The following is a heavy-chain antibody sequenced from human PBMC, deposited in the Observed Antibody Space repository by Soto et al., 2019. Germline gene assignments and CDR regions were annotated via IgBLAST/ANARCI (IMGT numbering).Heavy chain of an antibody. CDR2: INHSGST. Sequence: RSLTCAVYGGSFSGYYWSWIRQPPGKGLEWIGEINHSGSTNYNPSLKSRVTISVDTSKNQFSLKLSSVTAADTAVYYCARGFPMVYATGYFDYWGQGTLVTVSS. CDR3: ARGFPMVYATGYFDY. J-gene: IGHJ4*02. D-gene: IGHD2-8*01. CDR1: GGSFSGYY. V-gene: IGHV4-34*01.